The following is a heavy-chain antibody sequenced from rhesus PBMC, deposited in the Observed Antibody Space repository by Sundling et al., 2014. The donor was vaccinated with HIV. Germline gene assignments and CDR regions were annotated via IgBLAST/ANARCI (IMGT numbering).Heavy chain of an antibody. CDR3: AKDRGSNYYSGSYRYFDY. CDR2: INSGGGST. V-gene: IGHV3S42*01. Sequence: EVQLVETGGGLVQPGGSLKLSCAASGFTFSRYGMTWVRQAPGKGLEWVSAINSGGGSTYYADSVKGRFTISRDNSKNTLSLQMNSLRAEDTAVYYCAKDRGSNYYSGSYRYFDYWGRGRSWSPSPQ. D-gene: IGHD3-16*01. CDR1: GFTFSRYG. J-gene: IGHJ4*01.